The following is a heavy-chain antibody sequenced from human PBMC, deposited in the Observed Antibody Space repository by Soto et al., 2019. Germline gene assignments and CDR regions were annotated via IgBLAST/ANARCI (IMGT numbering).Heavy chain of an antibody. J-gene: IGHJ4*02. CDR3: ARESEDLTSNFDY. V-gene: IGHV3-21*06. CDR2: ISSTTNYI. CDR1: GFTFTRYS. Sequence: NPGGSLRLSCVASGFTFTRYSMNWVRQAPGKGLEWVSSISSTTNYIYYGDSMKGRFTISRDNAKNSLYLEMSSLRAEDTAVYYCARESEDLTSNFDYWGQGTLVTVSS.